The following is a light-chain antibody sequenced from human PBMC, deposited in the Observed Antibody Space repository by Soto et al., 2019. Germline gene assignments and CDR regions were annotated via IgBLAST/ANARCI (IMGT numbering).Light chain of an antibody. V-gene: IGKV3-11*01. CDR1: QSVGNN. CDR3: QQHANWPLT. CDR2: EAS. Sequence: EIVLTQAPATLSLSPGERATLSCRARQSVGNNLAWYQQKPGQAPGLLIYEASTRATGNPARFSGSGSGTHFTLAISRLEPEYFAAYYCQQHANWPLTCGGGTTVEI. J-gene: IGKJ4*01.